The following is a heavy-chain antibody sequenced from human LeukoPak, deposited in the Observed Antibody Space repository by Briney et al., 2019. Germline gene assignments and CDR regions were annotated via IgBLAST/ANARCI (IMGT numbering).Heavy chain of an antibody. V-gene: IGHV3-43*01. CDR3: ARSTAMVTWGSFDI. CDR2: ITWDGGTT. CDR1: GFTFEDYT. D-gene: IGHD5-18*01. J-gene: IGHJ3*02. Sequence: GGSLRLSCAASGFTFEDYTMNWVRQAPGKGLEWVSLITWDGGTTYNSDFVKGRCTISRDNSKYSLYLQMSFLRTEDTALYYCARSTAMVTWGSFDIWGQGTLVTVSS.